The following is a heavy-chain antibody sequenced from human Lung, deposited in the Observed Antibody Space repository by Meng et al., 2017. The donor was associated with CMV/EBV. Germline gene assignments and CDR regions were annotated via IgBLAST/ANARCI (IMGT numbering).Heavy chain of an antibody. V-gene: IGHV1-69*13. Sequence: SXXVSXKASGYTFTGYAVGWVRQAPGQGLEWMGGIIPILGTVNYAQNFQDRVTITADESTVTAYMELSSLRSEDTAVYYCARGTAIVQYISSGLDIWGQGTXVTVSS. CDR1: GYTFTGYA. CDR2: IIPILGTV. CDR3: ARGTAIVQYISSGLDI. J-gene: IGHJ3*02. D-gene: IGHD2-15*01.